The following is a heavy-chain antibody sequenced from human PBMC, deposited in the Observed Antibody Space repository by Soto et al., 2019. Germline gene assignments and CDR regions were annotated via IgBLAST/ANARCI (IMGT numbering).Heavy chain of an antibody. V-gene: IGHV5-10-1*04. CDR1: GYNVAAHW. CDR3: AKHEVGYFEP. CDR2: FEPSDSRA. Sequence: EVQLVQSGAEVKKPGESLRISCEASGYNVAAHWISWVRQRPGKGLEWIGRFEPSDSRATYSPSLQGQVTISIDKSINTAYLQWSSLKTSVTAMYYCAKHEVGYFEPWGQGTLVTVSS. D-gene: IGHD5-12*01. J-gene: IGHJ5*02.